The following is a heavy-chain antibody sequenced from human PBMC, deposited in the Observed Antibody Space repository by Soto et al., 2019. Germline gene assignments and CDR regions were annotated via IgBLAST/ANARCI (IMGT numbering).Heavy chain of an antibody. D-gene: IGHD6-19*01. Sequence: PGESLKISCKGSGYSFTSYWIGWVRQMPGKGLEWMGIIYPGDSDTRYSPSFQGQVTISADKSISTAYLQWSSLKASGTAMYYCARHHIAVAGTRYFDYWGQGTLVTVSS. CDR2: IYPGDSDT. CDR1: GYSFTSYW. CDR3: ARHHIAVAGTRYFDY. J-gene: IGHJ4*02. V-gene: IGHV5-51*01.